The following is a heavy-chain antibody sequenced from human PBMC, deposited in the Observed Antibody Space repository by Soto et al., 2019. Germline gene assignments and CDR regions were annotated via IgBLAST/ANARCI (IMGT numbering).Heavy chain of an antibody. CDR2: ISHSSSYI. J-gene: IGHJ5*02. Sequence: PGGSLRLSCGASGFMLGSFSMNWVRQAPGKGLEWVSSISHSSSYIYYADSVKGRFTISRDNAKNSLYLQMNSLRAEDTAIYYCAMSLVAAVGRVGFDTWGQGTLVTVSS. D-gene: IGHD2-2*01. V-gene: IGHV3-21*01. CDR3: AMSLVAAVGRVGFDT. CDR1: GFMLGSFS.